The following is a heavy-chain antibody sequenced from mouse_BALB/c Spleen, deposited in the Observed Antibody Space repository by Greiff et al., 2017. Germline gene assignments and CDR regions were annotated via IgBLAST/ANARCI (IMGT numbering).Heavy chain of an antibody. CDR2: INPSTGYT. V-gene: IGHV1-7*01. Sequence: QVQLQQSGAELAKPGASVKMSCKASGYTFTSYWMHWVKQRPGQGLEWIGYINPSTGYTEYNQKFKDKATLTADKSSSTAYMQLSSLTSEDAAVYYCGGGGGYDYDFAYWGQGTLVTVSA. CDR1: GYTFTSYW. J-gene: IGHJ3*01. D-gene: IGHD2-4*01. CDR3: GGGGGYDYDFAY.